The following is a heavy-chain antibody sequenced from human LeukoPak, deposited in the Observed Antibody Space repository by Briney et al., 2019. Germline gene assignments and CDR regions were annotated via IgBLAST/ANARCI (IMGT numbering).Heavy chain of an antibody. V-gene: IGHV3-23*01. CDR3: AKDPPTVMANAFHI. J-gene: IGHJ3*02. CDR1: GFTFSSYA. D-gene: IGHD5-18*01. Sequence: GGSLRLSCAASGFTFSSYAMSWVRQAPGKGLEWVSAISDSGGSTYDADSVKGRFTISRDNSKNTLYLQMNSLRADDTAAYYCAKDPPTVMANAFHIWGQGTMVTVSS. CDR2: ISDSGGST.